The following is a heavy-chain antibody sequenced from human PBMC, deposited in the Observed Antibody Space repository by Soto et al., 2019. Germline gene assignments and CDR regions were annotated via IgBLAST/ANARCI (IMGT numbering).Heavy chain of an antibody. CDR2: LYLNDDK. D-gene: IGHD3-22*01. Sequence: SGPTLVQPTQTLTLTCPFSGFSLSTSGVGVGWIRQPPGKALEWLALLYLNDDKRYHPSLKSRLTITKDTSKNQGVLTMTNMDPVDTATYYCAHISGYHTALNLPFTYSYDSSGYFTFDYWGQGTLVTVSS. V-gene: IGHV2-5*01. J-gene: IGHJ4*02. CDR3: AHISGYHTALNLPFTYSYDSSGYFTFDY. CDR1: GFSLSTSGVG.